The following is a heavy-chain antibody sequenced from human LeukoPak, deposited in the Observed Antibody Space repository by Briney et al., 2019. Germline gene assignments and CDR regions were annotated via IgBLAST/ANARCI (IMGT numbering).Heavy chain of an antibody. CDR2: IFPSGGEI. D-gene: IGHD6-19*01. V-gene: IGHV3-21*01. Sequence: GGSLRLSCAASGFTFSTFAMIWVRQPPGKGLEWVSSIFPSGGEIHYADSVKGRFTISRDNDKDSLYLQMNSLRAEDTALYYCARVGSAWYGGWFDPWGQGTLVTVSS. CDR1: GFTFSTFA. J-gene: IGHJ5*02. CDR3: ARVGSAWYGGWFDP.